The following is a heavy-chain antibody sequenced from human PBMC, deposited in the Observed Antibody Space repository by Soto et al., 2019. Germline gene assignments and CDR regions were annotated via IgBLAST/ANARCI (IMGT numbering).Heavy chain of an antibody. CDR1: GGIFSTYA. CDR2: IIPIFGTP. Sequence: QVQVIQSGAEVKKPGSSVKVSCQVPGGIFSTYAISWLRQAPGQGLEWMGGIIPIFGTPNYAKNFQGRATITADESTSTAYMELNGLRSEATAVYYCARDRDDYGSGNYYNRIDFWGQGTLVTVSS. V-gene: IGHV1-69*01. D-gene: IGHD3-10*01. CDR3: ARDRDDYGSGNYYNRIDF. J-gene: IGHJ4*02.